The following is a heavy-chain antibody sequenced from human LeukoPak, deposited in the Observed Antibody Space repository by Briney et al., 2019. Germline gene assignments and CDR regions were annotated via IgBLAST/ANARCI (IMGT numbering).Heavy chain of an antibody. J-gene: IGHJ4*02. D-gene: IGHD3-10*01. V-gene: IGHV3-23*01. CDR1: GFTFSSYA. Sequence: GGSLRLSCAASGFTFSSYAMSWVRQAPGKGLEWFSAISGSGGSTYYADSVKGRFTISRDNSKNTLYLQMNSLRAEDTAVYYCANIYYGSGSYRSGFDYWGQGTLVTVSS. CDR2: ISGSGGST. CDR3: ANIYYGSGSYRSGFDY.